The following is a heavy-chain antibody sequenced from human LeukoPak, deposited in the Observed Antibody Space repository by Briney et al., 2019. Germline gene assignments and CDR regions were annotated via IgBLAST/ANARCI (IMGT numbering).Heavy chain of an antibody. Sequence: GGSLRLSCAASGFTVSSNYMSWVRQAPGKWLEWVSVIYSGGSTYYADSVKGRFTISRDNSKNTLYLQMNSLRAEDTAVYYCARDRIRGQRGYGMDVWGQGTTVTVSS. CDR2: IYSGGST. CDR1: GFTVSSNY. CDR3: ARDRIRGQRGYGMDV. D-gene: IGHD3-10*01. V-gene: IGHV3-66*02. J-gene: IGHJ6*02.